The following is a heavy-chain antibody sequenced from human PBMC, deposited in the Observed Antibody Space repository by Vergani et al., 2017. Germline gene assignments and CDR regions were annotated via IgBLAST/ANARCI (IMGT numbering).Heavy chain of an antibody. CDR2: MNPKSGNS. Sequence: QVPLVQSGAAVKKPGASVKVSCWASGYTFIEYDIDWVRQAAGQGLEWMGWMNPKSGNSGFAQKFQGRVTITADESTSTAYMELSSLRSEDTAVYYCASRDITIFGVVIIRGYYYYGMDVWGQGTTVTVSS. CDR1: GYTFIEYD. J-gene: IGHJ6*02. CDR3: ASRDITIFGVVIIRGYYYYGMDV. V-gene: IGHV1-8*03. D-gene: IGHD3-3*01.